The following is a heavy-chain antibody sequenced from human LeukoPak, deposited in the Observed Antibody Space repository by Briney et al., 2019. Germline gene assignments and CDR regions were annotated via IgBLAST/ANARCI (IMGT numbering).Heavy chain of an antibody. J-gene: IGHJ6*03. Sequence: PSETLSLTCAVYGGSFSDNYWTWIRQPPGKGLEFIGEINHTGSTNYKPSLKSRVTISVDTSKNQFSLRLRSVIAADTAVYYCARGVYHYDTSGYSASKYYMDVWGKGTTVTVSS. V-gene: IGHV4-34*01. D-gene: IGHD3-22*01. CDR2: INHTGST. CDR3: ARGVYHYDTSGYSASKYYMDV. CDR1: GGSFSDNY.